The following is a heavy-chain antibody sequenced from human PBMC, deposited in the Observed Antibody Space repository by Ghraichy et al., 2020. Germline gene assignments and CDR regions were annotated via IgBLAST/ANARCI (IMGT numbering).Heavy chain of an antibody. J-gene: IGHJ6*03. CDR1: GGSISSLTSY. D-gene: IGHD3-10*01. CDR3: AKLHASGSFFSYYMDV. Sequence: SETLSLTCTVSGGSISSLTSYWAWIRQPPGKGLEWIGTIFYSGTTYYNPSLRSRVTVSVDTSKSQFYLKMKSVTAADTAVYYCAKLHASGSFFSYYMDVWGKGTTVSVSS. CDR2: IFYSGTT. V-gene: IGHV4-39*01.